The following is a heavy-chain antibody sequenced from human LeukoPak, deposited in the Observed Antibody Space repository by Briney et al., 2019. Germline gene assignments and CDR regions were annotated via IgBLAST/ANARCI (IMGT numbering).Heavy chain of an antibody. D-gene: IGHD3-3*01. CDR3: ARVGFWSGYSYYIDH. CDR2: IYSGGSP. V-gene: IGHV3-53*01. J-gene: IGHJ4*02. CDR1: GFTVSSYY. Sequence: GGSLRLSCAASGFTVSSYYMSWVRQAPGKGLQWVALIYSGGSPYYADSVMGRVAISRDNSKNTVYLQMNSVRAEDTAVYYCARVGFWSGYSYYIDHWGQGTLVTVSS.